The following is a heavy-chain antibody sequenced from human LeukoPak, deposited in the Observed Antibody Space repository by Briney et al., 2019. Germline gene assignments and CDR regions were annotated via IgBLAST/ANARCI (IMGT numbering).Heavy chain of an antibody. CDR1: GFTFSSYS. CDR2: ISSSSSYI. CDR3: ARDRWLQSQRYFDY. J-gene: IGHJ4*02. D-gene: IGHD5-24*01. V-gene: IGHV3-21*01. Sequence: GGSLRLSCAASGFTFSSYSMNWVRQAPGKGLEWVSSISSSSSYIYYADSVKGRFTISRDNAKNSLYLQMDSLRAEDTAVYYCARDRWLQSQRYFDYWGQGILVTVSS.